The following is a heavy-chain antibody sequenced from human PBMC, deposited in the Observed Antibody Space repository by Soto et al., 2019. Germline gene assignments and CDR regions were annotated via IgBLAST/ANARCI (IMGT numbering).Heavy chain of an antibody. V-gene: IGHV3-30*18. Sequence: QVQLVESGGGVVQPGRSLRLSCAASGFTFSSYGMHWVRQAPGKGLEWVAVISYDGSNKYYADSVKGRFTISRDNSKNTLYLQMNSLRAEDTAVYYCAKDLYIVVVTAIRYGMDVWGQGTTVTVSS. J-gene: IGHJ6*02. CDR2: ISYDGSNK. CDR3: AKDLYIVVVTAIRYGMDV. D-gene: IGHD2-21*02. CDR1: GFTFSSYG.